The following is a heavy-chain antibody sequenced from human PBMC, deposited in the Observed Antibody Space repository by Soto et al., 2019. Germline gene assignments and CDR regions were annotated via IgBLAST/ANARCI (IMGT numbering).Heavy chain of an antibody. CDR2: IWYDGSNK. CDR1: GFTFSSYG. Sequence: GGSLRLSCAASGFTFSSYGMHWVRQAPGKGLEWVAVIWYDGSNKYYADSVKGRFTISRDNSKNTLYLQMNSLRAEDTAVYYCARKELERPRYYYYYYGMDVWGQGTTGTVAS. CDR3: ARKELERPRYYYYYYGMDV. V-gene: IGHV3-33*01. D-gene: IGHD1-1*01. J-gene: IGHJ6*02.